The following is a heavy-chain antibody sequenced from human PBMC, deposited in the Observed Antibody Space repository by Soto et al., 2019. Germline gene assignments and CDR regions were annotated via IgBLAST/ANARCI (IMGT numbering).Heavy chain of an antibody. J-gene: IGHJ4*02. V-gene: IGHV1-2*02. Sequence: GASVKVSCKASGYIFTGNYMHWVRQAPGQGLEYMGWINPNNGATNYAHNFQGRVTMTWDTSISTAYMEVRRLRSDDTAVYYCAPHYPDSSGYFDHWGQGTLVTVSS. CDR1: GYIFTGNY. D-gene: IGHD3-22*01. CDR3: APHYPDSSGYFDH. CDR2: INPNNGAT.